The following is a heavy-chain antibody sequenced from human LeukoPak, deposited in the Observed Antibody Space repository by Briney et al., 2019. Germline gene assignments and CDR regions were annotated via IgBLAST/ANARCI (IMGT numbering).Heavy chain of an antibody. CDR3: ARRPYYYDSSGYYFDY. Sequence: GESLEISCKGSGYSFTSYWIGWVRQMPGKGLEWMGIIYPGDSDTRYSPSFQGQVTISADKSISTAYLQWSSLKASDTAMYYCARRPYYYDSSGYYFDYWGQGTLVTVSS. J-gene: IGHJ4*02. CDR1: GYSFTSYW. D-gene: IGHD3-22*01. V-gene: IGHV5-51*01. CDR2: IYPGDSDT.